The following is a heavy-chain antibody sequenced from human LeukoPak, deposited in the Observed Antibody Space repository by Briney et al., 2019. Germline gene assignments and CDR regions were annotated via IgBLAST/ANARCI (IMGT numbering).Heavy chain of an antibody. V-gene: IGHV3-43*02. CDR3: AKDMTSGFAYYYSGMDV. Sequence: GGSLRLSCAASGFTFDDYAMHWVRQAPGKGLEWVSLMSGDGGSTYYADSVKGRFTISRDNSKNSLYLQMNSLRTEDTALYYCAKDMTSGFAYYYSGMDVWGQGTTVTASS. CDR1: GFTFDDYA. D-gene: IGHD4-11*01. J-gene: IGHJ6*02. CDR2: MSGDGGST.